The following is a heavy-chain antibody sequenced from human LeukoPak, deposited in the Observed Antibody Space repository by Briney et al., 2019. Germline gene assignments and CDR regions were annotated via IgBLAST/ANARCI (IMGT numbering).Heavy chain of an antibody. J-gene: IGHJ4*02. D-gene: IGHD6-19*01. CDR1: GFTFSSYW. Sequence: PGGSLRLSCAASGFTFSSYWMHWVRQAPGKGLVWVSLISGDGGSTYYADSVKGRFTISRDNSKNSLYLQMNSLRTEDTALYYCAKDTELDPGYSSGWYPNWGQGTLVTVSS. CDR2: ISGDGGST. V-gene: IGHV3-43*02. CDR3: AKDTELDPGYSSGWYPN.